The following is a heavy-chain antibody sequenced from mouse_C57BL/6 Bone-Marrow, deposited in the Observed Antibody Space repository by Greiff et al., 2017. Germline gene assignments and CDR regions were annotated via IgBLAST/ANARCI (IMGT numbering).Heavy chain of an antibody. CDR1: GYTFTSYW. CDR2: IYPGNSDT. V-gene: IGHV1-5*01. Sequence: EVQLQQSGTVLARPGASVKMSCKTSGYTFTSYWMHWVKQRPGQGLEWIGAIYPGNSDTSYNQKFKGKAKLTAVTSASTAYMELSSLTNEDSAVYYCTGDYYGSRSGYWGQGTTLTVSS. J-gene: IGHJ2*01. CDR3: TGDYYGSRSGY. D-gene: IGHD1-1*01.